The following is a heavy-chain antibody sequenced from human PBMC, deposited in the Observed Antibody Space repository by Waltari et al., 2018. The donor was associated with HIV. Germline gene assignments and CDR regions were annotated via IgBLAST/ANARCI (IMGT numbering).Heavy chain of an antibody. CDR3: ARPAVAGTGWFDS. Sequence: QVQLVQSGAEVKEPGASVRVSCQGSGYTFSDYYIHWVRQAPGQGLEWMGWINPNSGGTNYEQKFQGRVTMTRDTSISAVYMEVKGLTYDDTAVYYCARPAVAGTGWFDSWGRGTLVTVSS. CDR1: GYTFSDYY. D-gene: IGHD6-19*01. CDR2: INPNSGGT. J-gene: IGHJ5*01. V-gene: IGHV1-2*02.